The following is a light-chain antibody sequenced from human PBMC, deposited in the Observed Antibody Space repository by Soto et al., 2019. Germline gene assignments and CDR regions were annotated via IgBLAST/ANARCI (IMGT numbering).Light chain of an antibody. CDR3: QQSNTIPWT. J-gene: IGKJ1*01. Sequence: IQMTQSPSSLSASVGARVPITCRASQNIRTSLNWYQQKPGRAPKLLIYVASSLQSGVPSRFSGSGSGTDFTLTISNLQPEDLAIYYCQQSNTIPWTFGQGTKVDIK. CDR2: VAS. V-gene: IGKV1-39*01. CDR1: QNIRTS.